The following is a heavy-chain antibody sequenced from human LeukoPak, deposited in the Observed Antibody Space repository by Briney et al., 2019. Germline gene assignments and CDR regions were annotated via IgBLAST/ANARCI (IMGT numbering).Heavy chain of an antibody. CDR2: INHSGST. CDR3: ARGYYDFWSGYYRQGYNWFDP. J-gene: IGHJ5*02. D-gene: IGHD3-3*01. V-gene: IGHV4-34*01. Sequence: SETLSLTCTVSGGSISSYYWSWIRQPPGKGLEWIGEINHSGSTNYNPSLKSRVTISVDTSKNQFSLKLSSVTAADTAVYYCARGYYDFWSGYYRQGYNWFDPWGQGTLVTVSS. CDR1: GGSISSYY.